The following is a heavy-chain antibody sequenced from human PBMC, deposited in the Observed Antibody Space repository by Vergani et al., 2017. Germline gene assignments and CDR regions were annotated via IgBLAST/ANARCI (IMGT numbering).Heavy chain of an antibody. CDR1: GGTFSSYA. Sequence: QVHLVESGAEVKKPGSSVKVSCKASGGTFSSYAISWVRQAPGQGLEWMGGIIPIFGTANYAQKFQGRVTITADESTSTAYMELSSLRSEDTAVYYCASGGDIVVVPAAKNWFDPWGQGTLVTVSS. CDR3: ASGGDIVVVPAAKNWFDP. CDR2: IIPIFGTA. D-gene: IGHD2-2*01. V-gene: IGHV1-69*01. J-gene: IGHJ5*02.